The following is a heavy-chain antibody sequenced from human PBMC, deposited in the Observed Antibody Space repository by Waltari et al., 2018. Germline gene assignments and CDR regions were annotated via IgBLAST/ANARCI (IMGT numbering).Heavy chain of an antibody. V-gene: IGHV3-21*01. CDR2: IRMSSSCK. D-gene: IGHD5-12*01. J-gene: IGHJ4*02. Sequence: EVQLVESGGGLVKPGGSLRLSCAASGFTFSSYSMNWVRQAPGKGLGGVSSIRMSSSCKDYAESVKGRFTIARDNAKNSLYLQMNSLRAEDTAVYYCARSGYSGYSVDYWGQGTLVTVSS. CDR1: GFTFSSYS. CDR3: ARSGYSGYSVDY.